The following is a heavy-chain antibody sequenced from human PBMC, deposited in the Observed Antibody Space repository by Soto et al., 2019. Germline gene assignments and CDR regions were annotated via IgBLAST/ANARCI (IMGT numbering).Heavy chain of an antibody. Sequence: EVQLVESGGGLVKPGGSLRLSCAASGFTFSNAWMIWVRQAPGRGLEWVGRIKRKSDGGTTDYAAPVKGRFTISRDDSANTLYLQMNSLKIEDTAVYFCAVNDYLDYWGQGALVTVPS. CDR1: GFTFSNAW. CDR2: IKRKSDGGTT. J-gene: IGHJ4*02. CDR3: AVNDYLDY. V-gene: IGHV3-15*01.